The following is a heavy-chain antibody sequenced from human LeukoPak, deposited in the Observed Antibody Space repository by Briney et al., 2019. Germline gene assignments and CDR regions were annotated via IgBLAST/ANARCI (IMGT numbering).Heavy chain of an antibody. CDR1: GFTVSSNY. V-gene: IGHV3-53*01. D-gene: IGHD1-20*01. Sequence: PGGSLRLSCAASGFTVSSNYMSWVRQAPGKGLEWVSVIYSGGSTYYADSVKGRFTISRDNAKNTLYLQMNSLRAEDTAVYYCAKGYNWNELYYWVQGTLVTVSS. CDR3: AKGYNWNELYY. J-gene: IGHJ4*02. CDR2: IYSGGST.